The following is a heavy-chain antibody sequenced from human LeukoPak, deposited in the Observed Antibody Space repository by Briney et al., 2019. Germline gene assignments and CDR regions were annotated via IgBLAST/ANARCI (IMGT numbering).Heavy chain of an antibody. D-gene: IGHD2-15*01. CDR3: AKQLGYCSDGSCYFPY. V-gene: IGHV3-23*01. J-gene: IGHJ4*02. CDR1: GFTFSSYW. CDR2: LSGNGYKT. Sequence: GGSLRLSCAVSGFTFSSYWMHWVRQAPGKGLEWASALSGNGYKTYYADSVKGRFTVSRDNSKNTLYLQMNSLRAEDSALYYCAKQLGYCSDGSCYFPYWGQGTLVTVSS.